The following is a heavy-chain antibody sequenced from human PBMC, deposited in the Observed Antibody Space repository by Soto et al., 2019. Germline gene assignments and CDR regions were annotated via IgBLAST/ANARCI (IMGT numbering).Heavy chain of an antibody. CDR2: IWYDGSNK. V-gene: IGHV3-33*01. CDR3: ARDYGSSWIYYFDY. Sequence: GGSLRLSCAASGFTFSSYGMHWVRQAPGKGLEWVAVIWYDGSNKYYADSVKGRFTISRDNSKNTLYLQMNSLRAEDTAVYYWARDYGSSWIYYFDYWGQGTMVTVSS. D-gene: IGHD6-13*01. J-gene: IGHJ4*02. CDR1: GFTFSSYG.